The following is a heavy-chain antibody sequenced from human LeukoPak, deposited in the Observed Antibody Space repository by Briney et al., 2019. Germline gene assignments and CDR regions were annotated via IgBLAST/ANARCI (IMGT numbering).Heavy chain of an antibody. J-gene: IGHJ4*02. CDR3: ARGCDILTGYAFDY. CDR2: ISSSGSTK. CDR1: GFTFSSYE. V-gene: IGHV3-48*03. D-gene: IGHD3-9*01. Sequence: GGSLRLSCAASGFTFSSYEMNWVRQAPGKGLEWVSYISSSGSTKYYADSVKGRFTISRDNAKNSLYLQMNSLRAEDTAVYYCARGCDILTGYAFDYWGLGTLVTVSS.